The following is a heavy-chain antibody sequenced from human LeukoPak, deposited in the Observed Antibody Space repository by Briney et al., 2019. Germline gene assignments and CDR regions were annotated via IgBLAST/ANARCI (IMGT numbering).Heavy chain of an antibody. CDR2: IYYSGST. CDR3: ARAMAGTGGWYYYYYYMDV. V-gene: IGHV4-39*07. J-gene: IGHJ6*03. D-gene: IGHD6-19*01. Sequence: SETLSLTCTVSGGSISSSSYYWGCIRQPPGTGLEWIGTIYYSGSTYYNPSLKSRVTISVDTSKNQFSLKLSSVTAADTAVYYCARAMAGTGGWYYYYYYMDVWGKGTTVTISS. CDR1: GGSISSSSYY.